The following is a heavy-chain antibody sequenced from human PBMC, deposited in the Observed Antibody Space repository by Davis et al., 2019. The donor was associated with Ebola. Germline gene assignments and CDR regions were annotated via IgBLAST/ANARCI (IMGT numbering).Heavy chain of an antibody. CDR3: AAGADFYGDYSPFDY. D-gene: IGHD4-17*01. CDR1: GGSISSYY. CDR2: IYTSGST. Sequence: PSETLSLTCTVSGGSISSYYWSWIRQPAGKGLEWIGRIYTSGSTNHNPSLKSRVTISVDTSKSQFSLKLSSMTAADTAVYYCAAGADFYGDYSPFDYWGQGTLVTVSS. V-gene: IGHV4-4*07. J-gene: IGHJ4*02.